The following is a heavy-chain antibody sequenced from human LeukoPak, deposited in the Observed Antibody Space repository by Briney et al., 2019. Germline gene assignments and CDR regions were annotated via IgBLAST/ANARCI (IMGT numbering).Heavy chain of an antibody. CDR3: ASYSGSYGDYFDY. J-gene: IGHJ4*02. D-gene: IGHD1-26*01. CDR2: IYYSGST. Sequence: PSETLSLTCTVSGYSISTGYYWDWIRQPPGKGLEWIGYIYYSGSTNYNPSLKSRVTISVDTSKNQFSLKLSSVTAADTAVYYCASYSGSYGDYFDYWGQGTLVTVSS. CDR1: GYSISTGYY. V-gene: IGHV4-59*13.